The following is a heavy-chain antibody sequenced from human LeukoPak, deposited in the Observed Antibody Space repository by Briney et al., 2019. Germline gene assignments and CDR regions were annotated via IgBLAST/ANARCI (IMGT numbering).Heavy chain of an antibody. CDR1: GFTFSIYA. J-gene: IGHJ4*02. Sequence: GGSLRLSCAASGFTFSIYAMHWVRQAPGKGLEWVALILYDGSNKYYADSVKGRFTISRDNSKNTPYLQMNRLRAEATAVYYCARGPSGYHNTGGQGTLVTVSS. D-gene: IGHD5-12*01. CDR2: ILYDGSNK. V-gene: IGHV3-30*04. CDR3: ARGPSGYHNT.